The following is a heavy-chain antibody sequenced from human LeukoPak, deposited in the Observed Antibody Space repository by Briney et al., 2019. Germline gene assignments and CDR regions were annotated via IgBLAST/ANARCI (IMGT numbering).Heavy chain of an antibody. Sequence: QPGGSLRLSCAASEFTFSNYAMSWVRQAPGKGLEWVSAIGGSGGSTYYAASVKGRFTISRDNSKNTLCLQMNSLRAEDTAVYYCAKEGSSWLGFDYWGQGTLVTVSS. V-gene: IGHV3-23*01. D-gene: IGHD6-13*01. J-gene: IGHJ4*02. CDR1: EFTFSNYA. CDR2: IGGSGGST. CDR3: AKEGSSWLGFDY.